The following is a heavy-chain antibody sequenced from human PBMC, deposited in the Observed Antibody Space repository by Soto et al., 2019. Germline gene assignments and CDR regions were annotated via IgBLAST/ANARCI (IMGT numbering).Heavy chain of an antibody. CDR2: INVDNGET. CDR3: ARWISGGYSDWFDP. CDR1: GYNFMRYG. J-gene: IGHJ5*02. D-gene: IGHD1-26*01. Sequence: VQLVQSGAEVKKPGASVKVSCKASGYNFMRYGFTWVRQAPGQGLEWMGWINVDNGETKYPQKIQGRVTMTTDTPTSTVYMELRSLTSDDTAVYYCARWISGGYSDWFDPWGHGTLVTASS. V-gene: IGHV1-18*04.